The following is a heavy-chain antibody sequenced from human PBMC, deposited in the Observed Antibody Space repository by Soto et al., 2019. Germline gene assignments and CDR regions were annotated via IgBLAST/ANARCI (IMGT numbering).Heavy chain of an antibody. CDR2: IYNTGRT. D-gene: IGHD6-19*01. CDR3: ARPYSSGWYGAFDI. V-gene: IGHV4-61*07. Sequence: WTWIRQPPGKGLEWIGHIYNTGRTNYNPSLKSRVTISVGTSKNQFSLRLSSVTAADTALYYCARPYSSGWYGAFDIWGQGTMVTVSS. J-gene: IGHJ3*02.